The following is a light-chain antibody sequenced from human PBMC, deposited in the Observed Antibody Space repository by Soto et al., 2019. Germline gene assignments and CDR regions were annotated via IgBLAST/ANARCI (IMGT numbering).Light chain of an antibody. CDR2: GAS. V-gene: IGKV3-20*01. J-gene: IGKJ2*01. Sequence: EIVLTQSPGTLSLSPGERATLSCRASQSVSSSYLAWYQQKPGQAPRLLLYGASYRATGIPDRFSGRGSGTDFTLTISRLEPEDFAVYYCQQYDDSLSSFTFGQGTNLEIK. CDR1: QSVSSSY. CDR3: QQYDDSLSSFT.